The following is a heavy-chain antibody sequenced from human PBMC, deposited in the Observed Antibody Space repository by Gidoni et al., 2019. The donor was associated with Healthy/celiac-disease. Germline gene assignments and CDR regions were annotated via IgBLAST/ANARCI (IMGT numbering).Heavy chain of an antibody. J-gene: IGHJ4*02. CDR2: INPNSGGT. Sequence: QVQLVQSGAEVKKPGASVKVSCKASGYTFTGYYMHWVRQAPGQGLEWMGWINPNSGGTNYAQTFQGRVTMTRDTSISTAYMELRRLRSDDTAVYYCARGGDIVLMVYAIPGGYWGQGTLVTVSS. CDR3: ARGGDIVLMVYAIPGGY. D-gene: IGHD2-8*01. V-gene: IGHV1-2*02. CDR1: GYTFTGYY.